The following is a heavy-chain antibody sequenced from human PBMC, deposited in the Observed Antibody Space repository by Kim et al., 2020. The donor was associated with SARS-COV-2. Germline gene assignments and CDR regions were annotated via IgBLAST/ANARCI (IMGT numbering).Heavy chain of an antibody. CDR3: ARDTPQCSSTSCYVRGNNFDY. D-gene: IGHD2-2*01. Sequence: ASVKVSCKASGYTFTSYGISWVRQAPGQGLEWMGWISAYNGNTNYAQKLQGRVTMTTDTSTSTAYMELRSLRSDDTAVYYCARDTPQCSSTSCYVRGNNFDYWGQGTLVTVSS. V-gene: IGHV1-18*01. CDR2: ISAYNGNT. J-gene: IGHJ4*02. CDR1: GYTFTSYG.